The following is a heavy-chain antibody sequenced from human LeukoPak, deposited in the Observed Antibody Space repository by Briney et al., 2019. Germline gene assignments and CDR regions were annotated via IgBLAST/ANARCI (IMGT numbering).Heavy chain of an antibody. CDR2: ISSSSSYI. V-gene: IGHV3-21*01. CDR1: GFTFSSYS. Sequence: GGSLRLSCAAPGFTFSSYSMNWVRQAPGKGLEWVSSISSSSSYIYYADSVKGRFTISRDNAKNSLYLQMNSLRAEDTAVYYCARPPDYYDSSGYDYWGQGTLVTVSS. CDR3: ARPPDYYDSSGYDY. D-gene: IGHD3-22*01. J-gene: IGHJ4*02.